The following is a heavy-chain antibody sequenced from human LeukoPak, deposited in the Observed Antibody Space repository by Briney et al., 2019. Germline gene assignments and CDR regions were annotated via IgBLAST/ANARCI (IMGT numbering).Heavy chain of an antibody. CDR2: IYYSGST. V-gene: IGHV4-30-4*08. CDR3: AREVVLMVYANYYMDV. CDR1: GGSISSGDYY. D-gene: IGHD2-8*01. Sequence: SETLSLTCTVSGGSISSGDYYWSWIRQPPGKGLEWIGYIYYSGSTYYNPSLKSRVTISVDTSKNQFSLKLSSVTAADTAVYYCAREVVLMVYANYYMDVWGKGTTATVSS. J-gene: IGHJ6*03.